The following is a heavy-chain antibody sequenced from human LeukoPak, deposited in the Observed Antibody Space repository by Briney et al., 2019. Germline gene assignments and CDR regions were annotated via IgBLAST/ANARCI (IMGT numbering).Heavy chain of an antibody. CDR3: ARGRPMVRGVIGYYYYGMDV. CDR2: IRYDGSNK. CDR1: GFTFSSYG. Sequence: PGGSLRLSCAASGFTFSSYGMHWVRQAPGKGLEWVAFIRYDGSNKYYADSVKGRFTISRDNSKHTLYLQMNSLRAEEMAVYYCARGRPMVRGVIGYYYYGMDVWGQGTTVTVSS. J-gene: IGHJ6*02. D-gene: IGHD3-10*01. V-gene: IGHV3-30*02.